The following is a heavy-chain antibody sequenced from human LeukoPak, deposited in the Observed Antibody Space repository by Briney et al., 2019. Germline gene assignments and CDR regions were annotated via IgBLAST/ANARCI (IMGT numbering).Heavy chain of an antibody. D-gene: IGHD6-13*01. Sequence: SETLSLTCTVSGGSISSYYWSWIRQPPGKGLEWIGYIYYSGSTNYNPSLKSRVTISVDTSKNQFSLKLSSVTAADTAVYYCARHSSSWPTAEYFQHWGQGTLVTVSS. CDR2: IYYSGST. CDR1: GGSISSYY. CDR3: ARHSSSWPTAEYFQH. J-gene: IGHJ1*01. V-gene: IGHV4-59*01.